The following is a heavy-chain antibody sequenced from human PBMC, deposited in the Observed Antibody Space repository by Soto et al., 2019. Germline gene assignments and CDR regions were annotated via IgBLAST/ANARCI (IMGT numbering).Heavy chain of an antibody. CDR3: ATALRFVDYLLKR. Sequence: QVQLVQSGAEVKKPGASVKLSCKASGYTLTTYPLHWVRQAPGQSLEWMGYITGASGDTRYSQKFHDRVTITRDTSANTAYLELNSLTSADTAVYYCATALRFVDYLLKRWGQGTLVTVSS. CDR2: ITGASGDT. V-gene: IGHV1-3*01. J-gene: IGHJ4*02. CDR1: GYTLTTYP. D-gene: IGHD3-9*01.